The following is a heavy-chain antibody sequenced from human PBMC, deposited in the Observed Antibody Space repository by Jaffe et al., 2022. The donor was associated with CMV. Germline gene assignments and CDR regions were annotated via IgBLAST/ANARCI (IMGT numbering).Heavy chain of an antibody. Sequence: QVQLVESGGGVVQPGRSLRLSCAASGFTFSSYGMHWVRQAPGKGLEWVAVIWYDGSNKYYADSVKGRFTISRDNSKNTLYLQMNSLRAEDTAVYYCAREARGFMITFPGGPDYWGQGTLVTVSS. CDR1: GFTFSSYG. J-gene: IGHJ4*02. CDR3: AREARGFMITFPGGPDY. D-gene: IGHD3-16*01. CDR2: IWYDGSNK. V-gene: IGHV3-33*08.